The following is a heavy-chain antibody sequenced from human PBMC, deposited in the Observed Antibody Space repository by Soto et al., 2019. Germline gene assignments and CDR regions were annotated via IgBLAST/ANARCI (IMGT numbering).Heavy chain of an antibody. D-gene: IGHD3-22*01. Sequence: GESLKISCNGSGYSFTSYWISWVRQMPGKGLEWMGRIDPSDSYTNYSPSFQGHVTISADKSISTAYLQWSSLKASDTAMYYCARHPNHYYDSSGYYSHWGQGTLVTVSS. CDR2: IDPSDSYT. CDR1: GYSFTSYW. CDR3: ARHPNHYYDSSGYYSH. J-gene: IGHJ4*02. V-gene: IGHV5-10-1*01.